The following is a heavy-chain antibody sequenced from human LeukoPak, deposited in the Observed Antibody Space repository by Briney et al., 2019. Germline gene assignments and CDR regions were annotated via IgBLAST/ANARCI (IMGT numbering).Heavy chain of an antibody. CDR2: IYYSGST. Sequence: SETLSLTCTVSGGSISSYYWSWIRQPPGKGLGWIGYIYYSGSTNYNPSLKSRVTISVDTSKNQFSLKLSSVTAADTAVYYCARSPPYYDFWSGRNYYYGMDVWGQGTTVTVSS. CDR1: GGSISSYY. J-gene: IGHJ6*02. V-gene: IGHV4-59*01. CDR3: ARSPPYYDFWSGRNYYYGMDV. D-gene: IGHD3-3*01.